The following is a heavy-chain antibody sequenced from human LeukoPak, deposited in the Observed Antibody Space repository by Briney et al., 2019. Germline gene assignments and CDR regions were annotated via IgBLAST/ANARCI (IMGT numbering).Heavy chain of an antibody. Sequence: SETLSLTCTVSSGSISTYYWSWIRQPPGKGLEWIGYIYYSGSTNYNPSLKSRVTISVDTSKNQFSLKLSSVTAADAAVYYCARHENVLGYCSGGSCYDDALDIWGQGTMVTVSS. CDR3: ARHENVLGYCSGGSCYDDALDI. D-gene: IGHD2-15*01. V-gene: IGHV4-59*08. CDR2: IYYSGST. J-gene: IGHJ3*02. CDR1: SGSISTYY.